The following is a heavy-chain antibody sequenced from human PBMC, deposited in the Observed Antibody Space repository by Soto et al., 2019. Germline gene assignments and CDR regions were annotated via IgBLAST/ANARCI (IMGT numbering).Heavy chain of an antibody. V-gene: IGHV1-69*02. J-gene: IGHJ6*03. CDR3: ARARYYYGSGINYYYMDV. CDR1: GGTFSSYT. Sequence: SVKVSCKASGGTFSSYTISWVRQAPGQGLEWMGRIIPILGIANYAQKFQGRVTITADKSASTAYMELSSLRSEDTAVYYCARARYYYGSGINYYYMDVWGKGTTVTVSS. CDR2: IIPILGIA. D-gene: IGHD3-10*01.